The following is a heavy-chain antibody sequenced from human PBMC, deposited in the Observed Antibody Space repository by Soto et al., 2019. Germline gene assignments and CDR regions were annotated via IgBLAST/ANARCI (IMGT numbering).Heavy chain of an antibody. J-gene: IGHJ4*02. D-gene: IGHD4-4*01. CDR2: IYYSGST. V-gene: IGHV4-59*08. Sequence: QVQLQESGPGLVKPSETLSLTCTVSGGSISSYYWSWIRQPPGKGLEWIGYIYYSGSTNYNPSPKSRVTISVDTSKNQFSLKLSSVTAADTAVYYCARHVVYSNYVDYWGQGTLVTVSS. CDR1: GGSISSYY. CDR3: ARHVVYSNYVDY.